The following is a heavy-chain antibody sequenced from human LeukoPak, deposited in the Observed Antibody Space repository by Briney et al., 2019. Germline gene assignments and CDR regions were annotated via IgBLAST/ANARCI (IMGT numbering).Heavy chain of an antibody. CDR3: ARDGAVAGIYWYFDL. D-gene: IGHD6-19*01. Sequence: VSGINWNGGSTGYADSVKGRFTISRDNAKNSLYLQMNSLRAEDTALYHCARDGAVAGIYWYFDLWGRGTLVTVSS. V-gene: IGHV3-20*01. CDR2: INWNGGST. J-gene: IGHJ2*01.